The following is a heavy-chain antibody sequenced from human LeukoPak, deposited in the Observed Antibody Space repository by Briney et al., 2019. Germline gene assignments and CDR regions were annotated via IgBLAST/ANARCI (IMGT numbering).Heavy chain of an antibody. D-gene: IGHD4/OR15-4a*01. Sequence: GGSLRLSCAASGFPFSNYGMHWVRQAPGKGPEWVSFIRYDESNKYYADSVKGRFAISKDNAKNTLYLQMNSLRPEDTAVYYCARADDYGAGARFEFWGQGTLVTVSS. J-gene: IGHJ4*02. CDR1: GFPFSNYG. CDR2: IRYDESNK. V-gene: IGHV3-30*02. CDR3: ARADDYGAGARFEF.